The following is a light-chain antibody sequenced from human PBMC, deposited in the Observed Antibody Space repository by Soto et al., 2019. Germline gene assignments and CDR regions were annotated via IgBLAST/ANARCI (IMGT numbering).Light chain of an antibody. Sequence: EIVMTQSPATLSLSPGERATLSCRASQSISSNLAWYQQKPGQAPRLLIYGASTRATGLPARFSGSGSGTDFTLTISSLQSEDFAVYYCQQYNNWPKTFGQGTKVEIK. J-gene: IGKJ1*01. CDR1: QSISSN. CDR2: GAS. CDR3: QQYNNWPKT. V-gene: IGKV3-15*01.